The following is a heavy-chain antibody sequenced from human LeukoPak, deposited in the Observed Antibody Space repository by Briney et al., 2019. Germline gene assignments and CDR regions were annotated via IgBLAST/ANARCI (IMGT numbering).Heavy chain of an antibody. Sequence: ASVKVSCKASGYTFTDYAMHWVRQAPGERLEWMGWINTGKGNTKHSQKFQGRVTITMDTSASTAYMELSSLRSEDTAVYYCARDHVVGLAPFDPWGQGTLVTVSS. CDR3: ARDHVVGLAPFDP. CDR2: INTGKGNT. J-gene: IGHJ5*02. D-gene: IGHD2-15*01. CDR1: GYTFTDYA. V-gene: IGHV1-3*04.